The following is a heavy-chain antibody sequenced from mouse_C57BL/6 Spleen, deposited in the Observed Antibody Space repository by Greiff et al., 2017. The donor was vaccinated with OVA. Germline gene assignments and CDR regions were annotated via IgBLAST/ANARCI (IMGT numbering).Heavy chain of an antibody. V-gene: IGHV1-76*01. CDR2: IYPGSGNT. CDR1: GYTFTDYY. Sequence: QVQLQQSGAELVRPGASVKLSCKASGYTFTDYYINWVKQRPGQGLEWIARIYPGSGNTYYNEKFKGKATLTAEKSSSTAYMQLSSLTSEDSAVYFCARRGVGLEFAYWGQGTLVTVSA. CDR3: ARRGVGLEFAY. D-gene: IGHD1-1*02. J-gene: IGHJ3*01.